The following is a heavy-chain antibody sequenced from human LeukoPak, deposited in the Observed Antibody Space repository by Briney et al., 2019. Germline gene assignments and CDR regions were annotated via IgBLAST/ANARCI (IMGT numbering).Heavy chain of an antibody. J-gene: IGHJ4*02. D-gene: IGHD3-10*01. Sequence: SETLSLTCTVSGGSITSYYWTWIRQPPGKGLEWIGFIYGDGSTKYNPSLKSRVTMSVDTSKNQFSLKLSSATAADSAVYYCARHRGSGSPYFDYWGQGTLVTVSS. V-gene: IGHV4-59*01. CDR3: ARHRGSGSPYFDY. CDR2: IYGDGST. CDR1: GGSITSYY.